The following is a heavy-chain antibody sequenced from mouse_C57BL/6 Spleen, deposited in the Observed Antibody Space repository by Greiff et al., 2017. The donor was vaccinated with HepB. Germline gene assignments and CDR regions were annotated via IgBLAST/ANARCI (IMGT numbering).Heavy chain of an antibody. CDR3: ARSPYGSRSPY. V-gene: IGHV14-2*01. J-gene: IGHJ2*01. D-gene: IGHD1-1*01. Sequence: VQLQQSGAELVKPGASVKLSCTASGFNIKDYYMHWVKQRTEQGLEWIGRIDPEDGENKYAPKFQGKATITADTSSNTAYLQLSSLTSEDTAVYYCARSPYGSRSPYWGQGTTLTVSS. CDR2: IDPEDGEN. CDR1: GFNIKDYY.